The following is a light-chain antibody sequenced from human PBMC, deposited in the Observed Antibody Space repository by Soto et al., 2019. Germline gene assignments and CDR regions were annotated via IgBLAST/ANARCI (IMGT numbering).Light chain of an antibody. Sequence: EIVLTQSPATLSLSPGERATLSCRASQSVKTFLLWYQHRPGQAPRVLIYDASHRATGIPARFRGSGSGTDFTLTITRLEPEDFAVYYCQQYGSSPRTFGQGTKVDIK. CDR1: QSVKTF. CDR3: QQYGSSPRT. V-gene: IGKV3-20*01. CDR2: DAS. J-gene: IGKJ1*01.